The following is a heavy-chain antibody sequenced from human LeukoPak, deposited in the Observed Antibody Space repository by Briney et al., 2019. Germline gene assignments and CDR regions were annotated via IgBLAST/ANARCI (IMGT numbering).Heavy chain of an antibody. CDR3: ASEGLLYAFDI. CDR1: GFTFDDYA. V-gene: IGHV3-9*01. CDR2: ISWNSGSI. J-gene: IGHJ3*02. Sequence: PGGSLRLSCAASGFTFDDYAMHWVGQAPGKGLEWVSGISWNSGSIGYADSVKGRFTISRDNAKNSLYLQMNSLRAEDTALYYCASEGLLYAFDIWGQGTMVTVSS. D-gene: IGHD3-10*01.